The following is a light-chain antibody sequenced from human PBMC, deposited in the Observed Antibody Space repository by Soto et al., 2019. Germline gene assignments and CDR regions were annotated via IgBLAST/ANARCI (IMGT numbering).Light chain of an antibody. J-gene: IGLJ2*01. V-gene: IGLV2-14*01. CDR3: SSYTSSSTVVV. CDR2: DVS. Sequence: QSALTQPACVSGSPGQSITISCTGTSSDVGGYNYVSWYQQHPGKAPKLMIYDVSNRRSGVSNRFSGSKSGNTASLTISGLQAEDEADYYCSSYTSSSTVVVFGGGTKLTVL. CDR1: SSDVGGYNY.